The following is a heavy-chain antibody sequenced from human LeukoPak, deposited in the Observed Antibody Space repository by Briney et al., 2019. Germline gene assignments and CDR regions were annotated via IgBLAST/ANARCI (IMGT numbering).Heavy chain of an antibody. CDR2: INWNGGST. V-gene: IGHV3-20*04. CDR1: GFTFSSYA. J-gene: IGHJ4*02. Sequence: PGGSLRLSCAASGFTFSSYAMSWVRQAPGKGLEWVSGINWNGGSTGYADSVKGRFTISRDNAKNSLYLQMNSLRAEDTALYYCARASKWGGYFDYWGQGTLVTVSS. CDR3: ARASKWGGYFDY. D-gene: IGHD7-27*01.